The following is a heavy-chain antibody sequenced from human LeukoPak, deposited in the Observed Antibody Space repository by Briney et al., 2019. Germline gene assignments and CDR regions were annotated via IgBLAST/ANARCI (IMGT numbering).Heavy chain of an antibody. CDR2: IYSGGST. CDR3: ATNGGGDSGYGNFDY. CDR1: GFTFSSHG. V-gene: IGHV3-53*03. D-gene: IGHD5-12*01. Sequence: PGGSLRLSCAASGFTFSSHGMSWVRQAPGKGLEWVSVIYSGGSTYYADSMKGRFTISRDNAKNSLYLQMNSLRTEDTALYYCATNGGGDSGYGNFDYWGQGTLVTVSS. J-gene: IGHJ4*02.